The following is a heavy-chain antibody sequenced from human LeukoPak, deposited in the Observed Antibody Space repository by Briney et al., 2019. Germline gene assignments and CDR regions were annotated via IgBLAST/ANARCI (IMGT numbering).Heavy chain of an antibody. V-gene: IGHV1-69*13. CDR3: ARDIEGWVVPAALVGFDP. J-gene: IGHJ5*02. CDR2: IIPIFGTA. D-gene: IGHD2-2*01. CDR1: VGTFSSYA. Sequence: GASVKVSCKASVGTFSSYAISWVRQAPGQGLEWMGGIIPIFGTANYAQKFQGRVTITADESTSTAYMERSSLGSEDTAVYFFARDIEGWVVPAALVGFDPWGQGTLVTVSS.